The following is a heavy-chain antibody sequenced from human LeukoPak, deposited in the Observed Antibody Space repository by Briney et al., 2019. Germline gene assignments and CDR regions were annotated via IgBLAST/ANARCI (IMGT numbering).Heavy chain of an antibody. J-gene: IGHJ3*02. CDR1: GFTFSDYY. CDR2: IKQDGSEK. Sequence: GGSLRLSCAASGFTFSDYYMSWIRQAPGKGLEWVANIKQDGSEKYYVDSVKGRFTISRDNAKNSLYLQMNSLRAEDTAVYYCARDSLGDYGGNFDAFDIWGQGTMVTVSS. CDR3: ARDSLGDYGGNFDAFDI. V-gene: IGHV3-7*01. D-gene: IGHD4-23*01.